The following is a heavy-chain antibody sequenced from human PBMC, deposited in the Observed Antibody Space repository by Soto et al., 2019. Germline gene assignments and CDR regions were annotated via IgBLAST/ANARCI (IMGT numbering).Heavy chain of an antibody. Sequence: QVQLQESGPGLVMPSETLSLSCTVSGGSINSYYWSWIRQSPGKRMEWIGYVHHSWGSSYNPSLQSRVAISLDTSKSQFSLKVTSVTATDTAVYYCARQGFGPLHGLVDVWGQGTTVTVSS. D-gene: IGHD3-10*01. CDR3: ARQGFGPLHGLVDV. V-gene: IGHV4-59*08. J-gene: IGHJ6*02. CDR2: VHHSWGS. CDR1: GGSINSYY.